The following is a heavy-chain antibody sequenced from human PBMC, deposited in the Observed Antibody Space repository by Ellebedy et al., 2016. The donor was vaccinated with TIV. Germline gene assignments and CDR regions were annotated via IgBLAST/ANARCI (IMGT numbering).Heavy chain of an antibody. CDR1: GFTFSNYA. V-gene: IGHV3-33*01. J-gene: IGHJ4*02. Sequence: GESLKISCAASGFTFSNYAMHWVRQAPGKGLEWVALIYYDGTNEHHADYVKGRFTISRDNSKNTLYLQMNSLRGDDTAVYYCARNSHFDWSFYVDYWGQGTLVTVSS. D-gene: IGHD3-9*01. CDR3: ARNSHFDWSFYVDY. CDR2: IYYDGTNE.